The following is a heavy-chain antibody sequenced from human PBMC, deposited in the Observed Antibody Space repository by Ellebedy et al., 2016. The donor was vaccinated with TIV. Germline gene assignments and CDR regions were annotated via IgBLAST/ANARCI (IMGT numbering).Heavy chain of an antibody. J-gene: IGHJ4*02. Sequence: GKSLKISCAASGFTFSTYAINWLRQAPGKGLEWVSSIIGSGGSTLYADSVKGRFTISRDNSKNMVYLQMNSLRVEDTAVYYCAKAGYSSAWYLVFDYWGQGTLVTVSS. V-gene: IGHV3-23*01. CDR2: IIGSGGST. CDR3: AKAGYSSAWYLVFDY. D-gene: IGHD6-19*01. CDR1: GFTFSTYA.